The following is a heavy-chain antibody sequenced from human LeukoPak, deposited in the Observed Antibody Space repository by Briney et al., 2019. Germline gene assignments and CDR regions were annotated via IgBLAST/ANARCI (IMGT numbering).Heavy chain of an antibody. D-gene: IGHD5-18*01. CDR3: ARAYWEDTAMEDYFDY. J-gene: IGHJ4*02. V-gene: IGHV3-33*01. Sequence: PGRSLRLSCAASGFTFSSYGMHWVRQAPGKGLEWVAVIWYDGSNKYYADSVKGRFTISRDNSKNTLYLQMNSLRAEDTAVYYCARAYWEDTAMEDYFDYSGQGTLVTVS. CDR2: IWYDGSNK. CDR1: GFTFSSYG.